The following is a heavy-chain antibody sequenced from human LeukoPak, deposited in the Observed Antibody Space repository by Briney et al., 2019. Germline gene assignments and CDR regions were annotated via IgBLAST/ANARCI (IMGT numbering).Heavy chain of an antibody. V-gene: IGHV4-34*01. J-gene: IGHJ4*02. CDR3: ARAPVRVAAVGKYFDF. CDR1: GGSFSNYY. CDR2: INHSGST. D-gene: IGHD6-13*01. Sequence: SSETLSLTCAVYGGSFSNYYWSWIRQPPGKGLEGIGEINHSGSTNYDPSLKSRLTISVDTSQKQFSLKLSSVTAADTAVYYCARAPVRVAAVGKYFDFWGQGTLVIVSS.